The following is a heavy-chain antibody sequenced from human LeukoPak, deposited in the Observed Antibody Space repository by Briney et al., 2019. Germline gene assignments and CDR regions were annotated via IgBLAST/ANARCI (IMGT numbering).Heavy chain of an antibody. J-gene: IGHJ4*02. D-gene: IGHD6-19*01. CDR2: ISGSGGTT. CDR1: GFAFSNFV. Sequence: PGGSLRLSCAASGFAFSNFVMSWVRQAPGKGLEWVSLISGSGGTTYSADSVKGRFTISRDNSKNTLYLQMNSLRAEDTAVYYCAKTPCSSGCSLDYWGQGTLVTVSS. CDR3: AKTPCSSGCSLDY. V-gene: IGHV3-23*01.